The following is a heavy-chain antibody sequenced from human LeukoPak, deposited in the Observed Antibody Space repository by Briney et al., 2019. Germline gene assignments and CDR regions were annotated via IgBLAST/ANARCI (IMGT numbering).Heavy chain of an antibody. V-gene: IGHV3-43*02. D-gene: IGHD6-19*01. CDR2: ISGDGGST. CDR1: GFTFDDYA. CDR3: AKPSSGWYRFDY. J-gene: IGHJ4*02. Sequence: GVSLRLSCAASGFTFDDYAMHWVPQAPGRGLEWVSLISGDGGSTYYADSVKGRFTISRDNSKDSLYLQMNSLRTEDTALYYCAKPSSGWYRFDYWGQGTLVTVSS.